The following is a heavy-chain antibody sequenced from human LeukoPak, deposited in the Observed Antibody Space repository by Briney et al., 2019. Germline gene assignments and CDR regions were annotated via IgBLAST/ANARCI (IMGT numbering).Heavy chain of an antibody. CDR2: ISAYNGNT. CDR3: ARDRWSRIAVAGTGTLDY. Sequence: ASVKVSCKASGYTFTSYGISWVRQAPGQGLEWMGWISAYNGNTNYAQKPQGRVTMTTDTSTSTAYMELRSLRSDDTAVYYCARDRWSRIAVAGTGTLDYWGQGTLVTVSS. CDR1: GYTFTSYG. V-gene: IGHV1-18*01. J-gene: IGHJ4*02. D-gene: IGHD6-19*01.